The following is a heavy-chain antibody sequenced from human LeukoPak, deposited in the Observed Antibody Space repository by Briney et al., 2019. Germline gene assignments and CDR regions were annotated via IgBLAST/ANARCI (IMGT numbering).Heavy chain of an antibody. Sequence: SETLSLTCTVSGGSVSSSNYYWGWIRQPPGMGLEWIGNVYYSGSTYYNPSLKSRLTISVDTSKNQFSLKLSSVTAADTAVYYCARDLTGGSYDYWGQGILVTVSS. D-gene: IGHD1-26*01. CDR1: GGSVSSSNYY. CDR2: VYYSGST. CDR3: ARDLTGGSYDY. V-gene: IGHV4-39*07. J-gene: IGHJ4*02.